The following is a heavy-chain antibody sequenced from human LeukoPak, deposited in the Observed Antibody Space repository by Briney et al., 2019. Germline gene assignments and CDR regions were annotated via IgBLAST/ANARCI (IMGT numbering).Heavy chain of an antibody. CDR2: IYSGGST. D-gene: IGHD3-10*01. CDR1: GFTFSSYW. Sequence: GGSLGLSCTASGFTFSSYWMSWVRQAPGKGLEWVSVIYSGGSTYYADSVKGRFTISRDNSKNTLYLQMNSLRAEDTAVYYCARDLWYYGSGSWGYWGQGTLVTVSS. V-gene: IGHV3-66*01. J-gene: IGHJ4*02. CDR3: ARDLWYYGSGSWGY.